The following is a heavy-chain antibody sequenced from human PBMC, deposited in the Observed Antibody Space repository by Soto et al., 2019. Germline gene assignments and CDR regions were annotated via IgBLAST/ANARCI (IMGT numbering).Heavy chain of an antibody. CDR1: GGSISSGGYY. J-gene: IGHJ6*02. V-gene: IGHV4-30-4*01. D-gene: IGHD6-13*01. Sequence: PSETLSLTCTVSGGSISSGGYYWSWIRQPPGKGLEWIGYIYYSGSTYYNPSLKSRVTISVDTSKNQFSLKLSSVAAADTAVYYCAREEIQQDPSYYYGMDVWGQGTTVTVSS. CDR2: IYYSGST. CDR3: AREEIQQDPSYYYGMDV.